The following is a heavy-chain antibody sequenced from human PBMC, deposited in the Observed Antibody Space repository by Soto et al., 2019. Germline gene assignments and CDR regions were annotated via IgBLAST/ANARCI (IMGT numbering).Heavy chain of an antibody. CDR3: ARGASGRFGDYYYMDV. D-gene: IGHD3-10*01. V-gene: IGHV3-74*01. CDR2: INSDGGST. J-gene: IGHJ6*03. Sequence: PGGSLRLSCAASGFTFSSYWMHWVRQAPGKGLVWVSRINSDGGSTSYADSVKGRFTISRDNAKNTLYLQMNSLRAEDTAVYYCARGASGRFGDYYYMDVWGKGTTVTVSS. CDR1: GFTFSSYW.